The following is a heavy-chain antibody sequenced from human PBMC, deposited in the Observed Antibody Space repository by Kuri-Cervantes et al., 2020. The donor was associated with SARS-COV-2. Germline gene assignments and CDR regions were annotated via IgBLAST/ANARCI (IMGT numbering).Heavy chain of an antibody. D-gene: IGHD2-8*01. V-gene: IGHV4-4*02. CDR2: IYHSGST. CDR3: ARGMVYAIFDY. Sequence: SETLSLTCAVSGGSISSSNWWSWVRQPPGKGLEWIGSIYHSGSTYYNPSLKSRVTISVDTSRNQFSLKLSSVTAADTAVYYCARGMVYAIFDYWGQGTLVTVSS. J-gene: IGHJ4*02. CDR1: GGSISSSNW.